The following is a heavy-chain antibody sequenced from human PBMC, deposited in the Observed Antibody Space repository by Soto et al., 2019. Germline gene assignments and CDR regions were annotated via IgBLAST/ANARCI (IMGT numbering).Heavy chain of an antibody. Sequence: PSETLSLTCTVSGGSVSSGSYYWSWIRQPPGKGLEWIGYIYYSGSTNYNPSLKSRVTISVDTSKNQFSLKLSSVTAADTAVYYCAAQQLDNWIDPWGPGTLVTVSS. CDR3: AAQQLDNWIDP. D-gene: IGHD6-13*01. CDR1: GGSVSSGSYY. V-gene: IGHV4-61*01. CDR2: IYYSGST. J-gene: IGHJ5*02.